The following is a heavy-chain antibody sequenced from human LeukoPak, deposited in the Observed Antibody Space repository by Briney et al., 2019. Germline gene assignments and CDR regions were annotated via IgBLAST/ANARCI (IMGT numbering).Heavy chain of an antibody. V-gene: IGHV4-39*07. Sequence: SETLSLTCTVSGGSISSSSYYWGWIRQPPGKGLEWIGSIYYSGSTYYNPSLKSRVTISVDTSKNQFSLKLSSVTAADTAVYYCARQYSSSWYYFAFDIWGQGTMVTVSS. CDR2: IYYSGST. CDR1: GGSISSSSYY. D-gene: IGHD6-13*01. CDR3: ARQYSSSWYYFAFDI. J-gene: IGHJ3*02.